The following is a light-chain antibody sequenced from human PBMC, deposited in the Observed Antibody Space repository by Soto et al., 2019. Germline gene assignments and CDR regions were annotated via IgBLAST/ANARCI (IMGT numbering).Light chain of an antibody. CDR3: QQYFHRLLT. V-gene: IGKV1-33*01. CDR1: QDISNN. CDR2: DAS. Sequence: DLQMTQSPSSLSASIGDRVTITCQASQDISNNLNWYQQKPGQAPKLLIYDASNLKTGIPSRFSGSGSETDFTFTISSLQPEDIATYYCQQYFHRLLTFGGGTKVEI. J-gene: IGKJ4*01.